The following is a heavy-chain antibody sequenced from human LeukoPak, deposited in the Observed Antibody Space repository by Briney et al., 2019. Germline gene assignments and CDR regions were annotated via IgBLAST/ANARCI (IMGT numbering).Heavy chain of an antibody. CDR2: INAGNGNT. CDR3: ARVQMEYWSAQARTFDY. CDR1: GYTFTSYA. D-gene: IGHD3-3*01. J-gene: IGHJ4*02. V-gene: IGHV1-3*01. Sequence: ASVTVSCKASGYTFTSYAMHWVRQAPGQRLEWMGWINAGNGNTKYSQKFQGRVTITRDTSASTAYMELSSLRSEDTAVYYCARVQMEYWSAQARTFDYWGQGTLVTVSS.